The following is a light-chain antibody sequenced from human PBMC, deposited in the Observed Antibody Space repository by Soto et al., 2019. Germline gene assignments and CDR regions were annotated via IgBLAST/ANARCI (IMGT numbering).Light chain of an antibody. J-gene: IGLJ2*01. CDR2: EVT. CDR1: RSDVGANNY. V-gene: IGLV2-8*01. CDR3: STFGGTKV. Sequence: QSAPTQPPSASGSPGQSVTISCTGSRSDVGANNYVSWYQQHPGKAPKLIIYEVTKRPSGVPDRFSGSKSGNTASLTVSGLQAEDEADYYCSTFGGTKVFGGGTKLTVL.